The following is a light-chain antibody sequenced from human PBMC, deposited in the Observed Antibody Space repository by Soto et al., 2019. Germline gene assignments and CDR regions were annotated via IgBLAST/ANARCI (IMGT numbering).Light chain of an antibody. J-gene: IGKJ1*01. CDR2: YAS. Sequence: EIVMTPSPATLSVSPGERATLSCRASQSVGSNLAWYQQKPGQAPRLLIYYASTRDTGVPARFSGSGSGTDFTLTISSLQSEDFAVYYCQQYNNWPPSWTFGQGTKVDIK. CDR3: QQYNNWPPSWT. V-gene: IGKV3-15*01. CDR1: QSVGSN.